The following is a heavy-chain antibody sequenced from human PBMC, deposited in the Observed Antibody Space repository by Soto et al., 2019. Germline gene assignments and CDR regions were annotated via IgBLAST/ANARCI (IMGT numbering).Heavy chain of an antibody. V-gene: IGHV1-2*02. CDR2: INPATGAA. CDR3: ASGGGVGVAGSAAFDM. Sequence: QLHLVQSGAVVKKPGASVTVSCSASGYPVTAYYMHWVRQAPGRGLEWMGGINPATGAAKYTQTFQGRVTMTRHPSTSTVFMELRGLTSEDTAAFYCASGGGVGVAGSAAFDMWGQGTLVTVSS. D-gene: IGHD3-3*01. J-gene: IGHJ3*02. CDR1: GYPVTAYY.